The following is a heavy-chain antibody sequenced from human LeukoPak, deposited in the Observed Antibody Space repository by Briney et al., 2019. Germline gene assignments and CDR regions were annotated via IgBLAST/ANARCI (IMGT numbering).Heavy chain of an antibody. CDR2: ISQSGNS. CDR3: ARDQVDYDIPDHFDY. Sequence: PSQTLSLTCKVSGDSISSSTCNWSWIRQPPGKGLEWIGYISQSGNSYFTPSLKSRATISVDRSKNHFSLTLISVTAADTAVYYCARDQVDYDIPDHFDYWGKGTLVAVSS. J-gene: IGHJ4*02. V-gene: IGHV4-30-2*01. D-gene: IGHD3-22*01. CDR1: GDSISSSTCN.